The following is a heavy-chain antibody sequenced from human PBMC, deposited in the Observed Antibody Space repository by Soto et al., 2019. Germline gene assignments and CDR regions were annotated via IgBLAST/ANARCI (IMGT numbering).Heavy chain of an antibody. D-gene: IGHD2-15*01. CDR3: VNAVIAYCSAGSCFPDSYFGY. CDR1: GFTFDDYA. CDR2: ISWNSGTK. V-gene: IGHV3-9*01. Sequence: GGSLRLSCAASGFTFDDYAMHWVRQAPGKSLECVSGISWNSGTKGCSDTVKGRFTISRDNAKNSLYLQMSGTRAEDTVFYYCVNAVIAYCSAGSCFPDSYFGYWAQAALVAFSS. J-gene: IGHJ4*02.